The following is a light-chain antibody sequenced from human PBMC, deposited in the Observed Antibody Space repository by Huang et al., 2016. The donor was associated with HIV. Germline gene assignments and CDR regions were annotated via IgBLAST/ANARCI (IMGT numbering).Light chain of an antibody. CDR1: QSVSSN. Sequence: EIVLTQSPATLSVSPGDRAILSCRASQSVSSNLAWHQQKPGQAPRLLIYCASTRATAIPARFSGSGSGTECTLTISSPQAEDFAVYYCQQYNNWPLTFGGGTKVEIK. V-gene: IGKV3-15*01. CDR3: QQYNNWPLT. J-gene: IGKJ4*01. CDR2: CAS.